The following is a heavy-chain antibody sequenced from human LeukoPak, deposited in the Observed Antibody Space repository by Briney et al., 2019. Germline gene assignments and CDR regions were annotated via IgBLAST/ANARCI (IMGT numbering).Heavy chain of an antibody. V-gene: IGHV4-59*02. Sequence: PSETLSLTCTVSGGSVSSYYWSWIRQTPEKGLEWIGYMSYSGRTDYGPPLKSRVTMSVDTSKNQFSLKMSYVTAADTGVYYCARGYCRDDICQVFPYWGQGTLVTVSS. CDR3: ARGYCRDDICQVFPY. D-gene: IGHD2-21*02. J-gene: IGHJ4*02. CDR2: MSYSGRT. CDR1: GGSVSSYY.